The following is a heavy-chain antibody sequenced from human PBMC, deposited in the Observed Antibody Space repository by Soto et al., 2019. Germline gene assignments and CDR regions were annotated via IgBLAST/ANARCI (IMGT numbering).Heavy chain of an antibody. CDR1: GFTFSSYA. CDR2: ISYDGSNK. D-gene: IGHD3-9*01. V-gene: IGHV3-30-3*01. Sequence: GGSLRLSCAASGFTFSSYAMHWVRQAPGKGLEWVAVISYDGSNKYYADSVKGRFTISRDNSKNTLYLQMNSLRAEDTAVYYCARDPNYDILTGYPGWFDPWGQGTLVTVSS. J-gene: IGHJ5*02. CDR3: ARDPNYDILTGYPGWFDP.